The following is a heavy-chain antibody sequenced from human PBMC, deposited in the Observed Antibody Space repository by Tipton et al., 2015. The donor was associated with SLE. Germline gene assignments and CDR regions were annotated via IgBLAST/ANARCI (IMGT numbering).Heavy chain of an antibody. V-gene: IGHV4-61*02. CDR2: IYTSGST. CDR1: GGSISSGSYY. J-gene: IGHJ5*02. CDR3: ARCHDYSIPFDP. D-gene: IGHD4-11*01. Sequence: TLSLTCTVSGGSISSGSYYWSWIRQPAGKGLEWIGRIYTSGSTNYNPSLKSRVTISVDTSKNQFSLKLSSVTAADTAVYYCARCHDYSIPFDPWGQGTLVTVSS.